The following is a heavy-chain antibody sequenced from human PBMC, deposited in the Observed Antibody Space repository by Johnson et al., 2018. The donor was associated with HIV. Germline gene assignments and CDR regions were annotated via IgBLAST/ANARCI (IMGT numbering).Heavy chain of an antibody. CDR3: AREESIVVVIAIQAFDI. J-gene: IGHJ3*02. CDR1: GFTLSSYA. CDR2: ISFDGSNK. D-gene: IGHD2-21*01. Sequence: VQLVESGGGVVQPGRSLRLSCAASGFTLSSYAMHWVRQAPGKGLEWVAVISFDGSNKYYADSVKGRFTISRDNSKNTLYLQMNSLRAGDTALYFCAREESIVVVIAIQAFDIWGQGTMVTVSS. V-gene: IGHV3-30*04.